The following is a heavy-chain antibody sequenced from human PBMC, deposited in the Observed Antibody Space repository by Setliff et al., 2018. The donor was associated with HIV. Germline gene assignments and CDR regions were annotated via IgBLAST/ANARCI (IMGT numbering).Heavy chain of an antibody. CDR2: IIPIFGTA. V-gene: IGHV1-69*05. J-gene: IGHJ3*02. D-gene: IGHD3-22*01. Sequence: RASVKVSCKASGGTFSSYAISWVRQAPGQGLEWMGGIIPIFGTANYAQKFQGRVTITTDESTSTAYMKLSSLRSEDTAVYYCARDRDYDSSHLDAFDIWGQGTMVTVSS. CDR3: ARDRDYDSSHLDAFDI. CDR1: GGTFSSYA.